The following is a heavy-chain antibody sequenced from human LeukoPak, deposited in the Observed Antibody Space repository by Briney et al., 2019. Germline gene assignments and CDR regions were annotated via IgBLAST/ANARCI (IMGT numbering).Heavy chain of an antibody. Sequence: RGSLRLSCAASIFTFSSYSMNWVRQAAGKGLEWVASIGSTGSYIYYADSVKGRFTISRDNAKNSVHPQMNSLRAEDTAVYYCARAAHRGFSFDYWGQGTLVTVSS. D-gene: IGHD3-10*01. CDR1: IFTFSSYS. V-gene: IGHV3-21*01. CDR3: ARAAHRGFSFDY. CDR2: IGSTGSYI. J-gene: IGHJ4*02.